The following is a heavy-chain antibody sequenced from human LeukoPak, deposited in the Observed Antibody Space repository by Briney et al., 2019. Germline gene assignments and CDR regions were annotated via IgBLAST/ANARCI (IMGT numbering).Heavy chain of an antibody. CDR3: ARESRDVETEGFDL. Sequence: SDPLSLTCTVSGGSISSCYWRWIRHPPGKAREWIGYIYYSRSTKYNPSLKSRVTLSVDTSKNQFSLKLSSVTAADTAVYYCARESRDVETEGFDLWGQGALVTVAS. CDR2: IYYSRST. J-gene: IGHJ4*02. D-gene: IGHD5-24*01. V-gene: IGHV4-59*01. CDR1: GGSISSCY.